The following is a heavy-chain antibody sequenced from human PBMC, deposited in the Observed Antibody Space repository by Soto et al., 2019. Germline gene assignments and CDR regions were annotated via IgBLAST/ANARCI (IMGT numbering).Heavy chain of an antibody. V-gene: IGHV3-11*04. CDR1: GLTFSGYY. CDR2: ISGSGRTI. J-gene: IGHJ4*02. CDR3: AGEVGDTTPCFGF. Sequence: GGSLRLSCVVSGLTFSGYYMSWIRQAPGKGLEWVSHISGSGRTIHYADSVKGRFTISRDKAKNSVYLQMNSLRAEDTAVYYCAGEVGDTTPCFGFWGQGSLVTVSS. D-gene: IGHD1-26*01.